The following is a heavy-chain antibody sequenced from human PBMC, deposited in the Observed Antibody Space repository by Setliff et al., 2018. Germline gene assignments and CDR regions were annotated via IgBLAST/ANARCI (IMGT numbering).Heavy chain of an antibody. Sequence: PSETLSLTCTVSGGSISSHYWSWIRQPPGKGLEWIGYIYYSGSTNYNPSLKSRVTISVDTSKNPFSLKLSSVTAADTAVYYCARDNRDYDFWSGYYSLRGYFDYWVQGTLVTVSS. D-gene: IGHD3-3*01. CDR3: ARDNRDYDFWSGYYSLRGYFDY. CDR2: IYYSGST. CDR1: GGSISSHY. J-gene: IGHJ4*02. V-gene: IGHV4-59*11.